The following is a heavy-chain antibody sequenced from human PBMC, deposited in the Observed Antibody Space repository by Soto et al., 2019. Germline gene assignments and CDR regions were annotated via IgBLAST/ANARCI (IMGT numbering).Heavy chain of an antibody. J-gene: IGHJ6*03. V-gene: IGHV2-70*17. Sequence: SGPTLVNPTETHTLTFTFAAFSLSTSGMCVSWIRQPPGKALEWLARIDWDGGKFYSTSLKTRLTISKDTSKNQVVLTVRNMDPVDTATYYCARMGVSGSDYYYYMDVWGKGTTVTVSS. D-gene: IGHD3-10*01. CDR2: IDWDGGK. CDR3: ARMGVSGSDYYYYMDV. CDR1: AFSLSTSGMC.